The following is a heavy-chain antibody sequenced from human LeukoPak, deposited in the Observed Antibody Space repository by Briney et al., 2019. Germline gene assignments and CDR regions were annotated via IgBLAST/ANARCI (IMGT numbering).Heavy chain of an antibody. Sequence: GGSLRLSCAASGFTFSSYAMSWVRQAPGKGLEWVSTISSSSVTTYYADSVKGRFTMSRDNSKNTLYLRMNSLRAEDTAIYYCAKYIYAYSRQFDYWGQGTLVTVST. V-gene: IGHV3-23*01. CDR2: ISSSSVTT. CDR1: GFTFSSYA. D-gene: IGHD2-15*01. J-gene: IGHJ4*02. CDR3: AKYIYAYSRQFDY.